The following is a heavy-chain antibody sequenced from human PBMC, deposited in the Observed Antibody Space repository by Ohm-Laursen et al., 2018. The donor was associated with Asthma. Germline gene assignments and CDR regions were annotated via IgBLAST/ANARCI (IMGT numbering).Heavy chain of an antibody. Sequence: TLSLTCTVSGGSISSGESYWTWIRQPPGKGLEWIAYMHYSGTTYYSPSLKSRISISVDTSKNQFSLKLSSVTAADTAVYYCARNCWVTARKYNWFDPWGQGTLVTVSS. CDR2: MHYSGTT. CDR3: ARNCWVTARKYNWFDP. V-gene: IGHV4-30-4*08. J-gene: IGHJ5*02. D-gene: IGHD2-21*02. CDR1: GGSISSGESY.